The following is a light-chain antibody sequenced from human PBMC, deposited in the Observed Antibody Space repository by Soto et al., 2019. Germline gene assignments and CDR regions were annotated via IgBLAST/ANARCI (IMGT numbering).Light chain of an antibody. Sequence: EIVLTQSPGTLSVSPGERASLSCRASQSVSSNYLAWYQQKPGQAPRLLIYGASNRATGIPDRFSGSGSGTDFTLTISRLEPEDFAVYYCQQYGVSSYTFGQGTKLEIK. V-gene: IGKV3-20*01. CDR3: QQYGVSSYT. J-gene: IGKJ2*01. CDR2: GAS. CDR1: QSVSSNY.